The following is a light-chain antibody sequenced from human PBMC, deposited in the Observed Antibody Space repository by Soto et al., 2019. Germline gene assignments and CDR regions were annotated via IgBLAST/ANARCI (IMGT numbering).Light chain of an antibody. CDR2: DAS. V-gene: IGKV3-11*01. CDR3: QQRSNWPPDVT. CDR1: QSVSSS. Sequence: EIVLTQSPDTLSLSPGERATLSCRASQSVSSSLAWYQQKPGQAPRLLIYDASNRATGIPARFSGSGSGTDFTLTISSLEPEDCAVYYCQQRSNWPPDVTFGPGTKVDIK. J-gene: IGKJ3*01.